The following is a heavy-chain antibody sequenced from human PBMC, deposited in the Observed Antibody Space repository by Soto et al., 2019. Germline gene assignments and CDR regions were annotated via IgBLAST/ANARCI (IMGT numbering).Heavy chain of an antibody. CDR1: GFTVDDYA. V-gene: IGHV3-9*01. CDR3: AKDMKWGGMTTIHYFDS. Sequence: EVQLVESGGGLVQPGRSLRLSCAASGFTVDDYAMHWVRQAPGKGVEWVSGISWNSETIDYADSVKGRFTISRDNAKSSLFLQMNSLRPDDTALYYCAKDMKWGGMTTIHYFDSWGQGTLVTVSS. CDR2: ISWNSETI. J-gene: IGHJ4*02. D-gene: IGHD4-17*01.